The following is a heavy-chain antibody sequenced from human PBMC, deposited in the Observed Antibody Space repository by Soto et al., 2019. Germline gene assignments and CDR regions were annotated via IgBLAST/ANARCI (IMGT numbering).Heavy chain of an antibody. CDR1: GYTFTSYY. J-gene: IGHJ6*03. Sequence: ASVKVSCKASGYTFTSYYMHWVRQAPGQGLEWMGIINPSGGSTSYAQKFQGRVTMTRDTSTSTVYMELSSLRSEDTAVYYCAGGTSSSWYRGPYYYYYMDVWGKGTTVTVSS. CDR2: INPSGGST. V-gene: IGHV1-46*03. CDR3: AGGTSSSWYRGPYYYYYMDV. D-gene: IGHD6-13*01.